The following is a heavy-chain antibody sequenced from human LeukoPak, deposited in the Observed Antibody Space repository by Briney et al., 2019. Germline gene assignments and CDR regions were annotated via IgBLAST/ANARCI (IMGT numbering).Heavy chain of an antibody. D-gene: IGHD1-1*01. J-gene: IGHJ4*02. Sequence: PSETLSLTCAVYGGSFSVYYWSWIRQPPGKGLEWVGEINHSGSTNYNPSLKSRVTISVDTSKNQFSLKLSSVTAADTAVYYCSVGTKLERRRGYLDYWGQGTLVTVSS. CDR1: GGSFSVYY. V-gene: IGHV4-34*01. CDR3: SVGTKLERRRGYLDY. CDR2: INHSGST.